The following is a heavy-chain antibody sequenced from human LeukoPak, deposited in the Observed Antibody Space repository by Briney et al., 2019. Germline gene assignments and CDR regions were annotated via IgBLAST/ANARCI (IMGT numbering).Heavy chain of an antibody. CDR1: EFTFSSYW. V-gene: IGHV3-74*01. CDR3: ARDTLSCSGGYCYHDT. CDR2: ISGDGRST. J-gene: IGHJ3*02. D-gene: IGHD2-15*01. Sequence: GGSLRLSCAASEFTFSSYWMHWVRQAPGKGLVWVSRISGDGRSTSYADSVKGRFTISRDNARNTMYLQMNSLRAEDTAVYYCARDTLSCSGGYCYHDTWGQGTMVTVSS.